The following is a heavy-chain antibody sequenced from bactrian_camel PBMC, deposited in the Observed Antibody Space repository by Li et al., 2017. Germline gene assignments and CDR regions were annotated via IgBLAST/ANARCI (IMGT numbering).Heavy chain of an antibody. CDR3: AISKVVGGRPVLSESEDLMKY. J-gene: IGHJ4*01. D-gene: IGHD2*01. CDR2: ISSTAVSI. V-gene: IGHV3S60*01. Sequence: HVQLVESGGGSVQPGGSLRLSCTTSGLTRDDYSMGWLRQAPGTEREGVSCISSTAVSIYYADSVKGRFTISVNDDKNTVYLQMNSLKPEDTAIYSCAISKVVGGRPVLSESEDLMKYWGQGTQVTVS. CDR1: GLTRDDYS.